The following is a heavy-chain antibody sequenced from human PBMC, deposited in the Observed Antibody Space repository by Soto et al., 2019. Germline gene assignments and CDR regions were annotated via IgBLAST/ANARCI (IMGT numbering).Heavy chain of an antibody. V-gene: IGHV1-69*06. J-gene: IGHJ6*02. D-gene: IGHD3-3*01. CDR3: ARVRFWSGYYTDYYYYGMDV. CDR2: IIPIFGTT. Sequence: QVQLVQSGAEVKKPGSSVKVSCKASGGTFSSYAISWVRQAPGQGLEWMGGIIPIFGTTNYAQKFQGRVTITADKSTSTAYMELSSLRSEDTAVYYCARVRFWSGYYTDYYYYGMDVWGQGTTVTVSS. CDR1: GGTFSSYA.